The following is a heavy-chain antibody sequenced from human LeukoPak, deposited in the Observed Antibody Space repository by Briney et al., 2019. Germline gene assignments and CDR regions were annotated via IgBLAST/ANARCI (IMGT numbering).Heavy chain of an antibody. J-gene: IGHJ4*02. CDR2: INSDGSST. V-gene: IGHV3-74*01. CDR3: VRDRGISFYFDY. CDR1: GFTFSSYW. D-gene: IGHD3-16*02. Sequence: PGGSLRLSCAASGFTFSSYWMHWVRESPGKGLVWVSRINSDGSSTSYADSVKGRFTISRDNAKNSLDLQMNSLRSEDTAVYYCVRDRGISFYFDYWGQGTLVTVSS.